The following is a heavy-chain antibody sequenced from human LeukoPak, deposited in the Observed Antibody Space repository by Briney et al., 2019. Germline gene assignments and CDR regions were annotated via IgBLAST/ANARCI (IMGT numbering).Heavy chain of an antibody. Sequence: SGTLSLTRPVTGCSHSRYYWSWLRQPPGKGLEWVGDIYYSGSTNYNPSRKRRVTISVDKSKNQFSLKLSSVTAADTAVYYCARHVRIAVAGIDYWGQGTLVTVSS. CDR3: ARHVRIAVAGIDY. V-gene: IGHV4-59*08. J-gene: IGHJ4*02. CDR1: GCSHSRYY. D-gene: IGHD6-19*01. CDR2: IYYSGST.